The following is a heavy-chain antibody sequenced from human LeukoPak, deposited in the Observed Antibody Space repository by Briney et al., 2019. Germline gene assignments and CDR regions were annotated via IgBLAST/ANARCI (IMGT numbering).Heavy chain of an antibody. CDR1: GFTFSSYW. Sequence: PGGSPRLSCAASGFTFSSYWMSWVRQTPGKGLEWVANIKQDGSEKYYVDSVKGRFTISRDNAKNPLYLQMNSLRAEDTAVYYCAEGTRYSSSWIANWGQGTLVTVSS. D-gene: IGHD6-13*01. J-gene: IGHJ4*02. CDR2: IKQDGSEK. CDR3: AEGTRYSSSWIAN. V-gene: IGHV3-7*01.